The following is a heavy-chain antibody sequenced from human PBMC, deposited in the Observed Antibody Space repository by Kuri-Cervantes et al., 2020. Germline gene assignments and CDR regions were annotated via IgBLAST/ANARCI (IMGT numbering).Heavy chain of an antibody. V-gene: IGHV1-46*01. CDR1: GYTFTNFY. CDR3: ARDLPAMASTSNRKRWFDP. J-gene: IGHJ5*02. Sequence: ASVKVSCKASGYTFTNFYMHWVRQAPGQGLEWMGIINPSGGTTSYAQKFQGRVTMSRDTSTSTFYMELSSLRSEDTAVYYCARDLPAMASTSNRKRWFDPWGQGTLVTVSS. D-gene: IGHD5-18*01. CDR2: INPSGGTT.